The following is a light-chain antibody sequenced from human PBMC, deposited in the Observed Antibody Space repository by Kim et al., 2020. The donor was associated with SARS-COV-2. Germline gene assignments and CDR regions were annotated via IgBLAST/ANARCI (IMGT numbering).Light chain of an antibody. CDR2: AAS. CDR3: QQTYNTPIT. CDR1: QSISTF. Sequence: DIQMTQSPSSLSASAGDRVTITCRASQSISTFLNWYQQKPGKAPQLLISAASSLQSGVPSRFSGSGSGTDFSLTISSLQPEDFATYYCQQTYNTPITFGQGTRLEIK. J-gene: IGKJ5*01. V-gene: IGKV1-39*01.